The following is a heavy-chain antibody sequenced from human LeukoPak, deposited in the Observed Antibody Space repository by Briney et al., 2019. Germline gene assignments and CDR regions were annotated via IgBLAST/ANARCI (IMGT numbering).Heavy chain of an antibody. CDR1: GFTFSSYW. CDR3: VRGYYGSSFGY. Sequence: GGSLRLSCGASGFTFSSYWMHWVRHAPGKGLVWVSRISPDGSSTSYADSVKGRFTISRDNAKNTLDLQMNSLRAEDTAVYYCVRGYYGSSFGYWGQGTLVTVSS. D-gene: IGHD3-10*01. V-gene: IGHV3-74*01. CDR2: ISPDGSST. J-gene: IGHJ4*02.